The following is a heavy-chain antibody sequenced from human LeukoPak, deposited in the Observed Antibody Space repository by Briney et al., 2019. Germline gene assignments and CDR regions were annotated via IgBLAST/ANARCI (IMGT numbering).Heavy chain of an antibody. CDR2: ISAYNGNT. V-gene: IGHV1-18*01. CDR3: ARDLEDYGDYDAFDI. D-gene: IGHD4-17*01. J-gene: IGHJ3*02. CDR1: GYTFTSYG. Sequence: ASVKVSCKASGYTFTSYGISWVRQAPGQGLEWMGWISAYNGNTNYAQKLQGRVTMTTDTSTSTAYMELRSLRSDDTAVYYCARDLEDYGDYDAFDIWGQGTMVTVSS.